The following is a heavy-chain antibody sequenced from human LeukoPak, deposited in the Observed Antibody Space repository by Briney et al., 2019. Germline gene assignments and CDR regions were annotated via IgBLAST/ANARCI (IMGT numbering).Heavy chain of an antibody. Sequence: SQTLSLTFAVSGDSVSSNSAAWNWIRQSPSRGLEWLGRTYYRSKWYNHYAVSVKSRITVNPDTSKNQFSLQLNSVTPEDTAVYYCARDHDISGWGDSWGQGTLVTVSS. CDR1: GDSVSSNSAA. CDR2: TYYRSKWYN. V-gene: IGHV6-1*01. D-gene: IGHD6-19*01. CDR3: ARDHDISGWGDS. J-gene: IGHJ4*02.